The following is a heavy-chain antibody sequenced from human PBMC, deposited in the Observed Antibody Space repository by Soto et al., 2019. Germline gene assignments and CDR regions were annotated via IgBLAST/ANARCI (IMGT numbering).Heavy chain of an antibody. D-gene: IGHD2-2*01. V-gene: IGHV1-2*02. Sequence: ASVQASCKASGYSLTEYYLHWVRQAPGQGLEWMGWINPTTGGTTYAQKFEGRVTMTRDRSVNTAYMELSRLRSDDTALYFCARASFIPLPVYAPLGGWGQGRLVSLA. CDR3: ARASFIPLPVYAPLGG. CDR2: INPTTGGT. J-gene: IGHJ4*02. CDR1: GYSLTEYY.